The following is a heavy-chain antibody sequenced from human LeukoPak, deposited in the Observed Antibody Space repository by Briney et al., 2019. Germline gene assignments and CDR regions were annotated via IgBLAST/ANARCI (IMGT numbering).Heavy chain of an antibody. Sequence: PGGSLRLSCAASGFTFSSHAMTWVRQAPGKGLEWVSTISGNDAYTYYADSVKGRFTISRDNSKNTLFVQMNSLRAEDTAIYYCAADSSNSYYYFFDYWGQGTLVTVSS. V-gene: IGHV3-23*01. J-gene: IGHJ4*02. CDR3: AADSSNSYYYFFDY. D-gene: IGHD3-22*01. CDR1: GFTFSSHA. CDR2: ISGNDAYT.